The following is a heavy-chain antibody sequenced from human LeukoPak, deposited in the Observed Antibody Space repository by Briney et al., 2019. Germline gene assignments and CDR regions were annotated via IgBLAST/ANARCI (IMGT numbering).Heavy chain of an antibody. J-gene: IGHJ1*01. CDR1: GFTFSSYA. D-gene: IGHD2-15*01. CDR2: ISGSGGST. CDR3: AKDERYCSGGSCYSTYFQH. V-gene: IGHV3-23*01. Sequence: GGSLRLSCAASGFTFSSYAMSWVRQAPGKGLEWVSAISGSGGSTYYADSVKGRFTISRDNSKNTLYVQMNSLRAEDTAVYYCAKDERYCSGGSCYSTYFQHWGQGTLVTVSS.